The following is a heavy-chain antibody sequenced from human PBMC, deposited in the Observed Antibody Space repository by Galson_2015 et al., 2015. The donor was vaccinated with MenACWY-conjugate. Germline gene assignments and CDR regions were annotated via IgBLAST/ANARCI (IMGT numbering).Heavy chain of an antibody. D-gene: IGHD5-18*01. V-gene: IGHV3-48*03. J-gene: IGHJ6*03. Sequence: SLRLSCAASGFTFTGYEFNWVRQAPGKGLEWLSYISKSGSPIYYADSVKGRFTISRDNIKKSLFPEMNSLRAGDTGVYYCARVGTWIHQYFYYMDVWGKGTTVTVSS. CDR3: ARVGTWIHQYFYYMDV. CDR2: ISKSGSPI. CDR1: GFTFTGYE.